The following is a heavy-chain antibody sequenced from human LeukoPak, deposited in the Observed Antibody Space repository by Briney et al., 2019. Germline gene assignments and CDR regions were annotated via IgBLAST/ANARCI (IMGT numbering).Heavy chain of an antibody. Sequence: SETLSLTCAVYGGSFSDYYWSWIRQPPGQGLEWIGEINHSGSTNYNPSLKSRVTMSVDTSKNQFSLKLSSVTAADTAVYYCASTFGWYYFDYWGQGTLVTVSS. CDR1: GGSFSDYY. V-gene: IGHV4-34*01. CDR2: INHSGST. CDR3: ASTFGWYYFDY. D-gene: IGHD6-19*01. J-gene: IGHJ4*02.